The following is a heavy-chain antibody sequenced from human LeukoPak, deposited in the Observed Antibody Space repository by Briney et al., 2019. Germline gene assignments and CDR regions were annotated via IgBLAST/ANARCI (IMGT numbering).Heavy chain of an antibody. CDR1: GFTSSSYS. V-gene: IGHV3-21*01. CDR3: ARSRLWFGELLYYFDY. CDR2: ISSSSSYI. D-gene: IGHD3-10*01. J-gene: IGHJ4*02. Sequence: GGSLRLSCAASGFTSSSYSMNWVRQAPGKGLEWVSSISSSSSYIYYADSVKGRFTISRDNAKNSLYLQMNSLRADDTAVYYCARSRLWFGELLYYFDYWGQGTLVTVSS.